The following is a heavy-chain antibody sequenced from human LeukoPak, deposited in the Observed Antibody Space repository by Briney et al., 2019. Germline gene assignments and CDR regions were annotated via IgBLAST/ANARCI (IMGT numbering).Heavy chain of an antibody. CDR1: GYTFTGYY. Sequence: ASVKVSCKASGYTFTGYYMHWVRQAPGQGLEWLGWINPNSGGPIYAQKFQGRVTMTRDTSISTAYMELSRLRSDDTAVYYCARGTYGSGSYPDQPLDYWGQGTLVTVSS. V-gene: IGHV1-2*02. CDR3: ARGTYGSGSYPDQPLDY. CDR2: INPNSGGP. J-gene: IGHJ4*02. D-gene: IGHD3-10*01.